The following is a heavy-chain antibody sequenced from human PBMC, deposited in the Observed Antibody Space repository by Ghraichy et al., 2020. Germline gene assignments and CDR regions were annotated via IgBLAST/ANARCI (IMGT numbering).Heavy chain of an antibody. V-gene: IGHV4-31*03. CDR3: ARDQGCSSGSYSPYCYYYGMDV. CDR1: GGSISSGGYY. J-gene: IGHJ6*02. CDR2: IYYSGST. Sequence: SETLSLTCTVSGGSISSGGYYWSWIRQHPGKGLEWIGYIYYSGSTYYNPSLKSRVTISVDTSKNQFSLKLSSVTAADTAVYYCARDQGCSSGSYSPYCYYYGMDVWGQGTTVTVSS. D-gene: IGHD3-10*01.